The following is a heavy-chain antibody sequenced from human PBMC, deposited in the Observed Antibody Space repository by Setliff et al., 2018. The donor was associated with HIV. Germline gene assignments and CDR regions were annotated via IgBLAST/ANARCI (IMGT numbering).Heavy chain of an antibody. V-gene: IGHV3-15*01. CDR2: IKSKTDGGTA. Sequence: PGGSLRLSCAVSGFTLSHAYMSWVRQAPGKGLEWVGRIKSKTDGGTADYAAPVKGRFTISRDDSKNTLFLHINSLKTDDTAVYYCARDFAPLQGDWLLGATKGNMDVWGKGITVTVSS. D-gene: IGHD3-9*01. CDR1: GFTLSHAY. CDR3: ARDFAPLQGDWLLGATKGNMDV. J-gene: IGHJ6*03.